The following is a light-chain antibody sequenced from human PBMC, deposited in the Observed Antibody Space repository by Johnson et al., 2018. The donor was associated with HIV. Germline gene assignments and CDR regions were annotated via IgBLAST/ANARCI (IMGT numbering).Light chain of an antibody. Sequence: QSVLTQPASVSAASGQKVNISCSGSNSNIGSYYVSWYQHLPGTAPKLLIYDNTKRPSGIPDRFSGSKSDTSATLGITGLQTGDEADYFCGTWDSSLSAYVFGNGTKVTVL. CDR1: NSNIGSYY. CDR3: GTWDSSLSAYV. J-gene: IGLJ1*01. CDR2: DNT. V-gene: IGLV1-51*01.